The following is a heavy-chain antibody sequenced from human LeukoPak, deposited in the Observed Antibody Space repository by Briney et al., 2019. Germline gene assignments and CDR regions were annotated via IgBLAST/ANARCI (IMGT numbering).Heavy chain of an antibody. CDR1: GFAFRVSA. V-gene: IGHV3-73*01. Sequence: GGSLRLSCAASGFAFRVSAMHGVRQASGKGLELVGRIRSKANSYATAYGASVRGRFTISRDDSKNTAYLQMNSLKTEDTAVYYCTGMWIQLWLSSEAFDIWGQGTMVSLSS. CDR3: TGMWIQLWLSSEAFDI. CDR2: IRSKANSYAT. J-gene: IGHJ3*02. D-gene: IGHD5-18*01.